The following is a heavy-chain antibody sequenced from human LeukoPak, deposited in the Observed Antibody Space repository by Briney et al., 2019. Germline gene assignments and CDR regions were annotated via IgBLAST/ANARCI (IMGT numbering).Heavy chain of an antibody. J-gene: IGHJ4*02. Sequence: GRSLRLSCAASGFTFTSYAMHWVRQAPGKGLVWVAVISYDGGNRYYADSVRGRFTISRDNSKNTLYLQMNSLRAGDTALYYCATAYGSGSYYFPFDYWGQGTLVTVSS. D-gene: IGHD3-10*01. V-gene: IGHV3-30-3*01. CDR3: ATAYGSGSYYFPFDY. CDR1: GFTFTSYA. CDR2: ISYDGGNR.